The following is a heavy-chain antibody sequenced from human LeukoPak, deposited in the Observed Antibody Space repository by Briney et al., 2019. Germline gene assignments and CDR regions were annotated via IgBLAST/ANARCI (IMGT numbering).Heavy chain of an antibody. D-gene: IGHD5-18*01. J-gene: IGHJ4*02. CDR3: AKDLSTTWIQLWSPFDY. Sequence: GGSLRLSCAAPGFTFSSYAMSWVRQAPGKGLEWVSAISGSGGNTYYADSVKGRFTISRDNSKNTLYLQMNSLRAEDTAVYYCAKDLSTTWIQLWSPFDYWGQGTLVTVSS. CDR1: GFTFSSYA. V-gene: IGHV3-23*01. CDR2: ISGSGGNT.